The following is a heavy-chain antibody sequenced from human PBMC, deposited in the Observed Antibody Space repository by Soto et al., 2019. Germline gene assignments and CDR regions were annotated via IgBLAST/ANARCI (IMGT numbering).Heavy chain of an antibody. CDR2: IYWDDDK. D-gene: IGHD6-13*01. J-gene: IGHJ3*02. CDR3: AHSGYSSSWYDGTSDDAFDI. V-gene: IGHV2-5*02. CDR1: GFSLSTSGVG. Sequence: QITLKESGPTLVKPTQTLTLTCTFSGFSLSTSGVGVGWIRQPPGKALEWLALIYWDDDKRYSPSLKSRLTITKETSKNQVVITMTNMDPVDTATYYCAHSGYSSSWYDGTSDDAFDIWGQGTMVTVSS.